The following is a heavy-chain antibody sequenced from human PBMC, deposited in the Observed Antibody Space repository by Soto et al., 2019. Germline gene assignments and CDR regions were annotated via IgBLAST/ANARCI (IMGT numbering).Heavy chain of an antibody. CDR2: IYYSGST. D-gene: IGHD3-9*01. CDR3: ATRAYVRYFDQADY. J-gene: IGHJ4*02. Sequence: QLQLQESGPGLVKPSETLSLTCTVSGGSISSSSYYWGWIRQPPGKGLEWIGSIYYSGSTYYNPSLKSRVTISVDTSKNQFSLKLSSVTAADTAVYYCATRAYVRYFDQADYWGQGTLVTVSS. CDR1: GGSISSSSYY. V-gene: IGHV4-39*01.